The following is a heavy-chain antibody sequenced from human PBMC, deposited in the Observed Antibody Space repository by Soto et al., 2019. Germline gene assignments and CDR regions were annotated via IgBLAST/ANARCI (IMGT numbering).Heavy chain of an antibody. J-gene: IGHJ5*02. D-gene: IGHD6-13*01. CDR3: AKNMQQLGTSWFDP. CDR1: GFTFSSYG. V-gene: IGHV3-30*18. CDR2: ISYDGSNK. Sequence: GALRLSCAASGFTFSSYGMHWVRQAPGKGLEWVAVISYDGSNKYYADSVKGRFTISRDNSKNTLYLQMNSLRAEDTAVYYCAKNMQQLGTSWFDPWGQGTLVTVS.